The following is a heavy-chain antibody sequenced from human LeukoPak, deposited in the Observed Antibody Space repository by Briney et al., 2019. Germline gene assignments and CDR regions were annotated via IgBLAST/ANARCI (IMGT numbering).Heavy chain of an antibody. CDR3: AREFYDILTGYYYGMDV. D-gene: IGHD3-9*01. Sequence: PSETLSLTCTVSGGSISSYYWSWIRQPPGKGLEWIGYIYYSGSTNYNPSLKSRVTIPVDTSKNQFSLKLSSVTAADTAVYYCAREFYDILTGYYYGMDVWGKGTTVTVSS. CDR2: IYYSGST. V-gene: IGHV4-59*01. J-gene: IGHJ6*04. CDR1: GGSISSYY.